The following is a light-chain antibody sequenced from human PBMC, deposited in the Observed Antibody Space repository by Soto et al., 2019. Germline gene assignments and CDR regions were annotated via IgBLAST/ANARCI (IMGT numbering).Light chain of an antibody. V-gene: IGKV3-15*01. J-gene: IGKJ1*01. CDR2: GAS. Sequence: ETVMTQSPAILSVYPGERATLSCRASQSVNSDLAWYQQKPGQAPRLLIYGASTRATGIPARFSGSGSGTEFTLTISSLQSEDFAVYYCHQYDNWPETFGQGTKVDIK. CDR3: HQYDNWPET. CDR1: QSVNSD.